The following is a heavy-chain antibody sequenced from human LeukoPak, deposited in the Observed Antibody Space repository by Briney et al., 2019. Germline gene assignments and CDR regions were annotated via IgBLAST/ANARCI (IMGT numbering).Heavy chain of an antibody. J-gene: IGHJ4*02. CDR1: GYTFTGYY. CDR2: INPNSGGT. Sequence: GASVKVSCKASGYTFTGYYMHWVRQAPGQGLEWMGRINPNSGGTNYAQKFQGRVTMTRDTSISTAYMELSRLRSDDTAVYYCTRGGEWLVRKEFDYWGQGTLVTVSS. CDR3: TRGGEWLVRKEFDY. D-gene: IGHD6-19*01. V-gene: IGHV1-2*06.